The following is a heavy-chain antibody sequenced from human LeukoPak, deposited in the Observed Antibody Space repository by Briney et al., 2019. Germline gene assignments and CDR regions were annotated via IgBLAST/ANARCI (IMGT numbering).Heavy chain of an antibody. CDR3: AIGYCRGGSCDDEPGDAFDI. J-gene: IGHJ3*02. CDR1: GYTFTGYY. Sequence: GASVKVSCKASGYTFTGYYMHWVRQAPGQGLEWMGWINPNSGGTTYAQKFQGRVTMTRDMSTSTVYMELSSLRSEDTAVYYCAIGYCRGGSCDDEPGDAFDIWGQGTMVAVSS. D-gene: IGHD2-15*01. CDR2: INPNSGGT. V-gene: IGHV1-2*02.